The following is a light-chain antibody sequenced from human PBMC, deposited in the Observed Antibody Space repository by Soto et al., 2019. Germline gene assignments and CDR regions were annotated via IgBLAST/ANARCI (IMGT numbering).Light chain of an antibody. CDR1: RSDVGRYNY. CDR2: EVT. J-gene: IGLJ3*02. CDR3: QAYDYSLTASV. V-gene: IGLV2-14*01. Sequence: QSALTQPASVSGSPGQSITISCTGTRSDVGRYNYVSWYQQHPGKAPKLLIYEVTYRPSGVSTRFSASKSGSTASLTISGIQAEDEADYYCQAYDYSLTASVFGGGTKLTVL.